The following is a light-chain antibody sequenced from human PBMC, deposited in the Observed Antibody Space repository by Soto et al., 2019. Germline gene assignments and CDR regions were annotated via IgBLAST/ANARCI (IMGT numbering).Light chain of an antibody. CDR3: QQANTFPRVT. CDR2: SAT. Sequence: DIQMTQYPSSVSASVGDRVTITCWASQGISTWLAWFQQKPGKAPNLLIFSATNLQSGVPSRFSGSGSGTDFTLTISSLQPEDVATYYCQQANTFPRVTFGGGTKVDIK. CDR1: QGISTW. V-gene: IGKV1-12*01. J-gene: IGKJ4*01.